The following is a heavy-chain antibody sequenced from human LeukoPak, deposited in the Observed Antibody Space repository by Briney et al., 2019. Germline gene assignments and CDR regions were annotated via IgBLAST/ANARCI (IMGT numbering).Heavy chain of an antibody. J-gene: IGHJ4*02. D-gene: IGHD2-8*02. V-gene: IGHV3-23*01. CDR1: GFTFTSYA. CDR2: IRNSGSDT. Sequence: GGSLRPSCAASGFTFTSYAMGWVRQAPGKGLEWVSAIRNSGSDTYYADFVEGRFIISRDNSQNILYMQMNGPRGDDTAVYFCVKVNTGGSHYYFDFWGQGALVTVSS. CDR3: VKVNTGGSHYYFDF.